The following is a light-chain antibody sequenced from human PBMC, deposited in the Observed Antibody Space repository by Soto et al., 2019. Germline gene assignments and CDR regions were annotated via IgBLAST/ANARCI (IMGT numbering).Light chain of an antibody. CDR2: SNN. J-gene: IGLJ3*02. V-gene: IGLV1-44*01. Sequence: QPVLTQPPSASGTPGQRVTISCSGSSSNIGSNTVNWYQQLPGTAPKLLIYSNNQRPSGVPDRFSGSKSGTSASLGISGLQSEDEADYYCAAWDDRLNGHWVFGGGTKLTVL. CDR1: SSNIGSNT. CDR3: AAWDDRLNGHWV.